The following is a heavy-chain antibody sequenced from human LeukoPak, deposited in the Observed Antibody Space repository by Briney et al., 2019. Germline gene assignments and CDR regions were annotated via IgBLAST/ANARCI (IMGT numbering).Heavy chain of an antibody. V-gene: IGHV4-59*12. CDR1: GGSISSYY. CDR2: IYYSGST. J-gene: IGHJ4*02. Sequence: SETLSLTCTVSGGSISSYYWSWIRQPPGKGLEWIGYIYYSGSTNYNPSLKSRVTMSVDTSKNQFSLRLSSMTAADTAVYYCARRPLTPFCLDYWGQGTLVTVSS. D-gene: IGHD2/OR15-2a*01. CDR3: ARRPLTPFCLDY.